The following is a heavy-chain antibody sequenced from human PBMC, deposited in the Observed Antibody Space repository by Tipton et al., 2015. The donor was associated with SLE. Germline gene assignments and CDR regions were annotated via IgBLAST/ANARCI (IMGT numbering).Heavy chain of an antibody. CDR3: ARDYGDYVGWFDP. CDR2: INHSGST. V-gene: IGHV4-34*01. D-gene: IGHD4-17*01. CDR1: GGSFRDYY. J-gene: IGHJ5*02. Sequence: GLVKPSETLSLTCAVYGGSFRDYYWSWIRQSPGKGLEWIGEINHSGSTNYNPSLKSRVTISVDTSKNQFSLKLSSVTAADTAVYYCARDYGDYVGWFDPWGQGTLVTVSS.